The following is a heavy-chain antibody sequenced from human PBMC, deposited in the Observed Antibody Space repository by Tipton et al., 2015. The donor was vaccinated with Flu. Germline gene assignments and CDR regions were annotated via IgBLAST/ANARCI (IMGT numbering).Heavy chain of an antibody. Sequence: TLSLTCAVYGGSFSGSHWGWDRPPPGEGLEWIGEINHSGSTNYKPSLKSRVTISVDTSKNQPSLKLNSVIAADTAVYYCARNVPGRKGFDPWGQGTLVTVSS. CDR2: INHSGST. V-gene: IGHV4-34*01. J-gene: IGHJ5*02. CDR3: ARNVPGRKGFDP. CDR1: GGSFSGSH. D-gene: IGHD1-14*01.